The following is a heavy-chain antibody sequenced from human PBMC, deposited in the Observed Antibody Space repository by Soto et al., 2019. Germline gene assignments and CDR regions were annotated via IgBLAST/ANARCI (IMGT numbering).Heavy chain of an antibody. V-gene: IGHV6-1*01. CDR3: ARGEQYSGRIFDY. CDR1: GDSVSSNSAA. Sequence: QTLSLTCGISGDSVSSNSAAWNWLRQSPSRVLEWLGRTYYRSKWYNDYAVYVESRITINPDTSKNPFSLQLNFVTPEDTAVYFCARGEQYSGRIFDYWGQGTLVTVSS. D-gene: IGHD1-26*01. J-gene: IGHJ4*02. CDR2: TYYRSKWYN.